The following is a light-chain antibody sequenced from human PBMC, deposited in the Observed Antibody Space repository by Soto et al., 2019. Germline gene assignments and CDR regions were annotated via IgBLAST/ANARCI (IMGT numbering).Light chain of an antibody. CDR1: QSVSSN. J-gene: IGKJ1*01. V-gene: IGKV3-15*01. CDR2: GAS. Sequence: EIVMTQSPATLSVSPGERATLSCRATQSVSSNLAWYQQKPGRAPRLLIYGASTRATGIPARFSGSGSGTEFTLTISRLEPEDFAVFYCQQYGSSLWTFGQGTKVDIK. CDR3: QQYGSSLWT.